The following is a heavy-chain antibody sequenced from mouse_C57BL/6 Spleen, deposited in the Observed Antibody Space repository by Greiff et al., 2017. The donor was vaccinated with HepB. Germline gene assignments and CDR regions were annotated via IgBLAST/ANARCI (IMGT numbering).Heavy chain of an antibody. J-gene: IGHJ3*01. Sequence: EVKLVESGGGLVQPGGSLSLSCAASGFTFTDYYMSWVRQPPGKALEWLGFIRNKANGYTTEYSASVKGRFTISRDNSQSILYLQMNALRAEDSATYYCARSYYGSSSWFAHWGQGTLVTVSA. V-gene: IGHV7-3*01. CDR3: ARSYYGSSSWFAH. CDR1: GFTFTDYY. D-gene: IGHD1-1*01. CDR2: IRNKANGYTT.